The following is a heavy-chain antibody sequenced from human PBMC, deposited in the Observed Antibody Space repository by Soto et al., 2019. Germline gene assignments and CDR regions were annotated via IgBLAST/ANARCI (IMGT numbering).Heavy chain of an antibody. CDR2: ISGSGGST. J-gene: IGHJ4*02. D-gene: IGHD3-9*01. CDR3: AKDPVNYDILTGYFQHFDY. CDR1: GFTFSSYA. V-gene: IGHV3-23*01. Sequence: GGSLRLSCAASGFTFSSYAMSWVRQAPGKGLEWVSAISGSGGSTYYADSVKGLFTISRDNSKNTLYLQMNSLRAEDTAVYYCAKDPVNYDILTGYFQHFDYWGQGTLVTVSS.